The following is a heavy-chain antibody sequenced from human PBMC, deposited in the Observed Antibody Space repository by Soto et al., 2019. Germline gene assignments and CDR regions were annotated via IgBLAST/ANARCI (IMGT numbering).Heavy chain of an antibody. CDR1: GFTFSNAW. CDR2: IKSKTDGGTT. Sequence: PGGSLRLSCAASGFTFSNAWMSWVRQAPGKGLEWVGRIKSKTDGGTTDYAAPVKGRFTISRDDSKNTLYLQMNSLKTEDTAVYYCTTTGDYGDYLFDYWGQGTLVTVSS. D-gene: IGHD4-17*01. V-gene: IGHV3-15*01. J-gene: IGHJ4*02. CDR3: TTTGDYGDYLFDY.